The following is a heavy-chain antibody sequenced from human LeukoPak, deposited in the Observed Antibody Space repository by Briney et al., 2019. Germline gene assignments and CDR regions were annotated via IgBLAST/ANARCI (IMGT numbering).Heavy chain of an antibody. D-gene: IGHD6-19*01. CDR3: AKEFGGWYTEIDY. J-gene: IGHJ4*02. Sequence: PGGSLRLSCAASGFTFSSYSMNWVRQAPGKGLEWVSSISSSSSYIYYADSVKGRFTISRDNSKNTLYLQMNSLRAEDTAVYYCAKEFGGWYTEIDYWGQGTLVTVSP. CDR2: ISSSSSYI. V-gene: IGHV3-21*04. CDR1: GFTFSSYS.